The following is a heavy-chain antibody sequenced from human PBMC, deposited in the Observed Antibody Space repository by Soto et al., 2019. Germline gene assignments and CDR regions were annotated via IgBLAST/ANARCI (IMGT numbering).Heavy chain of an antibody. CDR2: IGVGGGDR. CDR1: GFTFSSYA. V-gene: IGHV3-23*01. D-gene: IGHD3-10*01. J-gene: IGHJ4*02. Sequence: EVQLLESGGGLVQPGGSLRLSCAASGFTFSSYAMSWVRQAPGKGLEWVSIIGVGGGDRYYPESVKGRFTISRDNSRDTLYLEMNSLRDEDTAVYYCARVWFGELVWGQGTLVTVSS. CDR3: ARVWFGELV.